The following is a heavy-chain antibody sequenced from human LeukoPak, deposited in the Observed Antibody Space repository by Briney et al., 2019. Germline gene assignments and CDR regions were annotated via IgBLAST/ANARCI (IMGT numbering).Heavy chain of an antibody. CDR3: ARDSPRGRFDS. Sequence: GGSLRLSCAASGFTFSNSWMGWVRQAPGKGLDWVANINQDGSQINYVDSVKGRFTISRDYANNSLFLQMNTLRAGDTAFYYCARDSPRGRFDSWGQGALVTVSS. CDR1: GFTFSNSW. CDR2: INQDGSQI. V-gene: IGHV3-7*01. J-gene: IGHJ4*02.